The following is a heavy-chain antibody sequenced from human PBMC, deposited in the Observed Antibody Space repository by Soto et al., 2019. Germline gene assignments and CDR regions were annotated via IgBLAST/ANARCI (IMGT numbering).Heavy chain of an antibody. D-gene: IGHD2-15*01. CDR3: VRDSRTGCSSINCYMH. J-gene: IGHJ4*02. CDR1: GDSLTNNHW. Sequence: QLQLRESGPGLVQPSGTLSLTCDVSGDSLTNNHWWSWVRQAPGKGLEWIGEIWHTGRPNYNPSLISLVATSIDNSKNQFSLKLSSVTAADTAVYYCVRDSRTGCSSINCYMHWGQGTLVTVSS. V-gene: IGHV4-4*02. CDR2: IWHTGRP.